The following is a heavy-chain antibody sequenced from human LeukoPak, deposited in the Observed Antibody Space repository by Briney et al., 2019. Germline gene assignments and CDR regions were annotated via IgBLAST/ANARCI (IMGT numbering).Heavy chain of an antibody. J-gene: IGHJ6*02. CDR1: GGSFSGYY. D-gene: IGHD2-2*01. Sequence: PSETLSLTSAVYGGSFSGYYWSWIRQPPGKGLEWIGEINHSGSTNYNPSLKSRVTISVDTSKNQFSLKLSSVNAADTAVYYCARGSAIVVVPAAILEGGDYYGMDVWGQGTTVTVSS. V-gene: IGHV4-34*01. CDR2: INHSGST. CDR3: ARGSAIVVVPAAILEGGDYYGMDV.